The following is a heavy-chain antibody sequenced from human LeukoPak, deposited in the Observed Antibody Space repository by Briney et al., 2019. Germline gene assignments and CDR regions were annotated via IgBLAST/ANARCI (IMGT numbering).Heavy chain of an antibody. CDR1: GVPERSL. D-gene: IGHD1-20*01. V-gene: IGHV3-53*01. CDR2: IYSGGRT. J-gene: IGHJ6*03. Sequence: GGSLRLSRCAWGVPERSLLVPDPRPAPGKGLEWVSVIYSGGRTYYADSVKGRFTISRDNSKNTLQPQKQCVRAESTAASYCATGYDCARAKKKVDYHNYYYLDVWGKGTTVTVSS. CDR3: ATGYDCARAKKKVDYHNYYYLDV.